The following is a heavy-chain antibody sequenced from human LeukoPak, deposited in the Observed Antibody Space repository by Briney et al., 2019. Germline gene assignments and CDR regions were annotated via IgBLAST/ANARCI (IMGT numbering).Heavy chain of an antibody. CDR1: GGTFSSYA. Sequence: GASVKVSCKASGGTFSSYAISWVRQAPGQGLEWMGGIIPIFGTANYAQKFQGRVTITADESTSTAYMELSSLRSEDTAVYYCARRELDAFDIWGQGTMVTVSS. J-gene: IGHJ3*02. CDR3: ARRELDAFDI. V-gene: IGHV1-69*13. D-gene: IGHD1-26*01. CDR2: IIPIFGTA.